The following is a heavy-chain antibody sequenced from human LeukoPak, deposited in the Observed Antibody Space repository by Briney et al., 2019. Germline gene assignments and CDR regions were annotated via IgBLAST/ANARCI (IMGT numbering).Heavy chain of an antibody. CDR3: ARVNSWVTFDY. CDR2: INPSGGST. J-gene: IGHJ4*02. Sequence: ASVKVSCKASGYTFTGYYMHWVRQAPGQGLEWMGIINPSGGSTSYAQKFQGRVTMTRDMSTSTVYMELSSLRSEDTAVYYCARVNSWVTFDYWGQGTLVTVSS. CDR1: GYTFTGYY. D-gene: IGHD2/OR15-2a*01. V-gene: IGHV1-46*01.